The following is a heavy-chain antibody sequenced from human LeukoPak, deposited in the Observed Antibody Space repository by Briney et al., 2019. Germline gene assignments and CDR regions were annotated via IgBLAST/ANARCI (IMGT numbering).Heavy chain of an antibody. CDR1: GGSFSGYY. D-gene: IGHD3-10*01. CDR3: ARALSSMVRGVRRRDWFDP. Sequence: SETLSLTCAVYGGSFSGYYWSWIRQPPGKGLEWIGEINHSGSTNYNPSLKSRVTISVDTSKNQFSLKLSSVTAADTAVYYCARALSSMVRGVRRRDWFDPWGQGTLVTVSS. V-gene: IGHV4-34*01. CDR2: INHSGST. J-gene: IGHJ5*02.